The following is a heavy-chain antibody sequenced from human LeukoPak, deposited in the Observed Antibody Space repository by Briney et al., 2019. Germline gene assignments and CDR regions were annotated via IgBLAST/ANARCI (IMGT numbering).Heavy chain of an antibody. CDR3: ARMVYPDILTGYFFDY. CDR2: IGWGDDK. V-gene: IGHV2-70*01. D-gene: IGHD3-9*01. Sequence: SGPALAKPTQTLTLTCTFSGFSLSTSGMCVSWIRQPPGKALEWLAVIGWGDDKYYSTSPKTRLTIAKDPSKNQVAHTLTNMDPVDTATYYWARMVYPDILTGYFFDYWGQGTLVTVSS. J-gene: IGHJ4*02. CDR1: GFSLSTSGMC.